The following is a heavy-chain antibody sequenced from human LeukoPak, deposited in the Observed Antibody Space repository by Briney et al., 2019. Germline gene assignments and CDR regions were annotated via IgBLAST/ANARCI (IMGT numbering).Heavy chain of an antibody. Sequence: SETLSLTCTVSGSMYNYYWSWIRQPPGKGLEWIGYIYYSGSTNYNPSLKSRVTISVDTSKNQFSLKLSSVTAADTAVYYCARVSNSLPGVWFDPWGQGTLVTVSS. J-gene: IGHJ5*02. CDR2: IYYSGST. CDR1: GSMYNYY. V-gene: IGHV4-59*01. CDR3: ARVSNSLPGVWFDP. D-gene: IGHD4-11*01.